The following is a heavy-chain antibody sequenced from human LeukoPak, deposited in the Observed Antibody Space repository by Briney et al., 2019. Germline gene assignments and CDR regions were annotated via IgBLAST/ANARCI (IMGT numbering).Heavy chain of an antibody. V-gene: IGHV4-34*01. Sequence: SETLSLTCAVYGGSFSGYYWSWIRQPPGKGLEWIGEINHSGSTNYNPSLKSRVTISVDTSKNQFSLKLSSVTAADTAVYYCARGLHYYDSSGYYSPWYFDLWGRGTLVTVSS. CDR2: INHSGST. CDR1: GGSFSGYY. CDR3: ARGLHYYDSSGYYSPWYFDL. D-gene: IGHD3-22*01. J-gene: IGHJ2*01.